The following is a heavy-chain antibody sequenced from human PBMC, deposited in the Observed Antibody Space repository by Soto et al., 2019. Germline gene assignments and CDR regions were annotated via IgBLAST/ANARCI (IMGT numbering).Heavy chain of an antibody. CDR1: GFTFSSYA. V-gene: IGHV3-30-3*01. CDR2: ISYDGSNK. Sequence: GGSLRLSCAASGFTFSSYAMHWVRQAPGKGLEWVAGISYDGSNKYYADSVKGRFTISRDNSKNTLYLQMNSLRAEDTAVYYCARDRSGGTYFDYWGQGTLVTVSS. J-gene: IGHJ4*02. CDR3: ARDRSGGTYFDY. D-gene: IGHD2-15*01.